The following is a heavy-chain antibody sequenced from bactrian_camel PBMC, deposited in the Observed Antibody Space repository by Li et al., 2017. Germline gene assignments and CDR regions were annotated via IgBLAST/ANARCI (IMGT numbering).Heavy chain of an antibody. V-gene: IGHV3S31*01. CDR3: VNGASDVGYNY. D-gene: IGHD3*01. Sequence: VQLVESGGGLVQPGGSLRLSCVASGFTFDSYTMNWVRRAPGKWLEWVSRINSGDGNTFYADHVKGRFTISRDNAKNTLYLQLNSLKTEDTAMYYCVNGASDVGYNYWGQGTQVTVS. J-gene: IGHJ4*01. CDR1: GFTFDSYT. CDR2: INSGDGNT.